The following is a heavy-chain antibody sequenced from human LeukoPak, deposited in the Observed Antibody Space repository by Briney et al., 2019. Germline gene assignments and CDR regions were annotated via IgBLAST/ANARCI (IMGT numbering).Heavy chain of an antibody. CDR1: GYTFTGYY. CDR2: INPNSGGT. CDR3: ARGSEWELPYYFDY. D-gene: IGHD1-26*01. J-gene: IGHJ4*02. Sequence: ASVKVSCKASGYTFTGYYIHWVRQAPGQGLEWMGWINPNSGGTNYAQKFQGRVTMTRDTSISTAYMELSRLRSDDTAVYYCARGSEWELPYYFDYWGQGTLVTVSS. V-gene: IGHV1-2*02.